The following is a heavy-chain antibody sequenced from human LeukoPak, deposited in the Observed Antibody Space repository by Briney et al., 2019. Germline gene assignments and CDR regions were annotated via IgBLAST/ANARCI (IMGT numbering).Heavy chain of an antibody. V-gene: IGHV3-23*01. CDR1: GFNLRSYA. J-gene: IGHJ4*02. CDR3: ARDEYYYDSGTWVY. D-gene: IGHD3-10*01. CDR2: TSGSGATA. Sequence: GGSLRLSCVVSGFNLRSYAMSWVRQTPGKGLEWVSSTSGSGATAHYADSVKGRFTISRDNSKNTVYLQMNSLRVEDTAIYYCARDEYYYDSGTWVYWGQGSLVTVSS.